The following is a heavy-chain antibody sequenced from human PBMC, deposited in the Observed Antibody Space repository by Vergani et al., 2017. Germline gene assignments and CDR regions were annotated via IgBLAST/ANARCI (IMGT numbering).Heavy chain of an antibody. Sequence: EVQLVESGGGLVQPGRSLRLSCTASGFTFGDYAMSWVRQAPGKGLEWVGFIRSKAYGGTTEYAASVKGRFTISRDDSKSIAYLQMNSLKTEDTAVYYCTRDYILARSGTTQIDYWGQGTLVTVSS. D-gene: IGHD1-1*01. J-gene: IGHJ4*02. CDR1: GFTFGDYA. CDR2: IRSKAYGGTT. V-gene: IGHV3-49*04. CDR3: TRDYILARSGTTQIDY.